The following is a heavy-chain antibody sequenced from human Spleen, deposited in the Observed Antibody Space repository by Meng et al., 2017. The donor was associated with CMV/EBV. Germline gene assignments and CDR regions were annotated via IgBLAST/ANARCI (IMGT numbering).Heavy chain of an antibody. J-gene: IGHJ4*02. V-gene: IGHV4-39*07. CDR3: ARGPWGGSYSALPFDY. CDR1: GCSISSSSYY. D-gene: IGHD1-26*01. Sequence: QVQRQGSGPGLVKPSQTLSLTCTVSGCSISSSSYYWGWIRQPPGKGLEWIGSIYYSGSTYYNPSLKSRVTISVDTSKNQFSLKLSSVTAADTAVYYCARGPWGGSYSALPFDYWGQGTLVTVSS. CDR2: IYYSGST.